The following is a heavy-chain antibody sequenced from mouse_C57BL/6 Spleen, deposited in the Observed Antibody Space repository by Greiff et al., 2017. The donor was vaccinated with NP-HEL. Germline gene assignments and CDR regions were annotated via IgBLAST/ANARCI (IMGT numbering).Heavy chain of an antibody. CDR3: ARSRYSNTDY. D-gene: IGHD2-5*01. V-gene: IGHV1-82*01. J-gene: IGHJ2*01. CDR2: IYPGDGDT. Sequence: QVQLQQSGPELVKPGASVKISCKASGYAFSSSWMNWVKQRPGKGLEWIGRIYPGDGDTNYNGKFKGKATLTADKSSSTAYMQLSSLTSEDSAVYFCARSRYSNTDYWGQGTTLTVSS. CDR1: GYAFSSSW.